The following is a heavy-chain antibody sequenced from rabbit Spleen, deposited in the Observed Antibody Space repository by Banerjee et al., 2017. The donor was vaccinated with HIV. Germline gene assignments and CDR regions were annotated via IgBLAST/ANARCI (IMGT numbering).Heavy chain of an antibody. CDR1: GFSFSGSHY. D-gene: IGHD1-1*01. CDR3: ARLGGFDDGFKL. V-gene: IGHV1S40*01. CDR2: IYAGSSGTS. Sequence: QSLEESGGDLVKPGASLALTCTASGFSFSGSHYMCWVRQAPGKGLEWIACIYAGSSGTSYYTIWAKGRFSISKTSSTTVTLQMTSLTAADTATYFCARLGGFDDGFKLWGPGTLVTVS. J-gene: IGHJ4*01.